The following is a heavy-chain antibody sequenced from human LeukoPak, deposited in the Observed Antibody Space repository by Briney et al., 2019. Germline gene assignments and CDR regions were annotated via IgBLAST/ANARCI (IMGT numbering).Heavy chain of an antibody. CDR2: ISAYNGNT. D-gene: IGHD3-22*01. J-gene: IGHJ4*02. CDR3: ARDIYYYDSSAYYYFDY. Sequence: ASVKVSCKASGYTFSNFGISWVRQAPGQGLEWMGWISAYNGNTTYAQKLQGRVTMTTDTSTSTAYMELRSLRSDDTAIYYCARDIYYYDSSAYYYFDYWGQGTLVTVSS. CDR1: GYTFSNFG. V-gene: IGHV1-18*01.